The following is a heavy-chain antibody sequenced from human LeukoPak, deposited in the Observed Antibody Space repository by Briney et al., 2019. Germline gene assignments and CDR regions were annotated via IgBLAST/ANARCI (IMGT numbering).Heavy chain of an antibody. D-gene: IGHD3-3*02. CDR1: GDSISSSRYY. Sequence: SETLSLTCTVSGDSISSSRYYWGWIRQPPGKGLEWIGSIYYSGSTYYNPSLKSRVTISVDTSKNQFSLKLSSVTAADTAVYYCARQPPISRAAFDIWGQGTMVTVSS. CDR2: IYYSGST. V-gene: IGHV4-39*01. J-gene: IGHJ3*02. CDR3: ARQPPISRAAFDI.